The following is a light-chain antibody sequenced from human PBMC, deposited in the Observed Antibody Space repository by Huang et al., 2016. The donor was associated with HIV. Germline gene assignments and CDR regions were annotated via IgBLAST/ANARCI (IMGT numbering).Light chain of an antibody. CDR3: LQTYSTPPLT. Sequence: DIQMTQSPSSLPAFVGDRVTITCRASQAIGTSLNWYQHKTGKAPKLFLYCASNLRGWVPSRFIGSGSGTHFTLTISSLLSEDFATYYCLQTYSTPPLTFGGGTRVEIK. J-gene: IGKJ4*01. CDR2: CAS. V-gene: IGKV1-39*01. CDR1: QAIGTS.